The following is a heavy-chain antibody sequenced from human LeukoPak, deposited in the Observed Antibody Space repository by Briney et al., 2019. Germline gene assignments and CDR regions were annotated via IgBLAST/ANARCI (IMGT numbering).Heavy chain of an antibody. J-gene: IGHJ3*02. Sequence: RGSLRLSCAASGFTFSDYYMSWIRQAPGKGLEWVSYISSSGSTIYYADSVKGRFTISRDNAKNSLYLQMNSLRAEDTAVYYCARLRADSSSYGSDDAFDIWGQGTMVTVSS. CDR1: GFTFSDYY. CDR2: ISSSGSTI. V-gene: IGHV3-11*01. D-gene: IGHD6-13*01. CDR3: ARLRADSSSYGSDDAFDI.